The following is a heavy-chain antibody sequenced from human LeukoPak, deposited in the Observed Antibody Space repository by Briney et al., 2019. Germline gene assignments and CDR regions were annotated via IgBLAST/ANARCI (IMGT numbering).Heavy chain of an antibody. D-gene: IGHD6-13*01. CDR1: GGSISSYY. V-gene: IGHV4-59*01. CDR2: MHYSGTT. J-gene: IGHJ5*02. CDR3: AATDIAAAGTWLDP. Sequence: SETLSLTCTVSGGSISSYYWSWIRQPPRQGLEWLGYMHYSGTTNYNPALKSRVTISVDTSKNQFSLKLSSVTAADTAVYYCAATDIAAAGTWLDPWGQGTLVTVSS.